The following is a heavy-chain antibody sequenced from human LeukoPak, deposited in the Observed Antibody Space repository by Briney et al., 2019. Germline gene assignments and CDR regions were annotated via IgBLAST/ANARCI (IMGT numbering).Heavy chain of an antibody. CDR2: ISYDGSNK. D-gene: IGHD3-22*01. J-gene: IGHJ6*02. CDR3: ARDPEYYDSSGYYPYYYYGMDV. V-gene: IGHV3-30-3*01. Sequence: GGSLRLSCAASGFTFSSYALHWVRQAPGKGLEWVAVISYDGSNKYYADSVKGRFTISRDNSKNTLYLQMNSLRAEDTAVYYCARDPEYYDSSGYYPYYYYGMDVWGQGTTVTVSS. CDR1: GFTFSSYA.